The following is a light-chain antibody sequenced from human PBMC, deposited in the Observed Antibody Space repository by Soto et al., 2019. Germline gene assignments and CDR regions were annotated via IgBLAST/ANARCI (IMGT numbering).Light chain of an antibody. Sequence: MLLSQSPNTLVVYLGARVTVHRTASKSVLNNPNNKHYLAWYQHKPGQPPRMLIYWASIRESGVPDRFSGSGSGTDFTLTISRLQSDDVAVDYCQQYHTTTWSFGQGTKVDI. CDR3: QQYHTTTWS. V-gene: IGKV4-1*01. J-gene: IGKJ1*01. CDR2: WAS. CDR1: KSVLNNPNNKHY.